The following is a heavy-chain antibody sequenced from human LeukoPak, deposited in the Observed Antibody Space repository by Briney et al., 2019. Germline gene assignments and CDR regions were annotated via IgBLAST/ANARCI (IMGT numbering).Heavy chain of an antibody. J-gene: IGHJ4*02. Sequence: SETLSLTCTVSGGSISSYYWSWIRQPPGKGLEWIGYIYYSGSTNYNPSLKSRVTISVDTSKNQFSLKLSSVTAADTAVYYCAREGGDSWSGSGDHFDYWGQGTLVTVSS. CDR1: GGSISSYY. D-gene: IGHD3-3*01. CDR2: IYYSGST. V-gene: IGHV4-59*01. CDR3: AREGGDSWSGSGDHFDY.